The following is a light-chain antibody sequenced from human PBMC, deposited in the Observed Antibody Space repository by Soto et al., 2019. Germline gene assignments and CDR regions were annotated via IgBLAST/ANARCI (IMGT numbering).Light chain of an antibody. CDR1: QSISSW. V-gene: IGKV1-5*01. CDR3: QRYNSYSYT. CDR2: DAS. Sequence: DIQMTQSPSTPSASVGDRVTITCRASQSISSWLAWYQQKPGKAPKLLIYDASSLESGVPSRFSGSGSGTEFTLTISSLQPDDFATYYCQRYNSYSYTFGQGTKVDIK. J-gene: IGKJ2*01.